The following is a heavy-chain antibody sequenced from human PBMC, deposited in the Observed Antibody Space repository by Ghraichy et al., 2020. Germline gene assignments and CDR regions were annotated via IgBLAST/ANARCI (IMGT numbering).Heavy chain of an antibody. J-gene: IGHJ2*01. CDR1: GFSFSDYS. V-gene: IGHV3-48*01. Sequence: GGSLRLSCEGSGFSFSDYSMIWVRLTPRKALEWVSYITGSSITIFYTDSVKGQFTISRDNAKNSLYLQMNSLRAGDTAVYYCARLPLPRRAAVGDWYFDLWGRGTLVTVSS. CDR3: ARLPLPRRAAVGDWYFDL. D-gene: IGHD6-13*01. CDR2: ITGSSITI.